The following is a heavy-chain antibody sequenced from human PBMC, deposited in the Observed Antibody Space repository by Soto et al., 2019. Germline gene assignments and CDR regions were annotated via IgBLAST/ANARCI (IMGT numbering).Heavy chain of an antibody. CDR3: AREFPTIFGVVTPKDYGMDV. J-gene: IGHJ6*02. Sequence: SVKVSCKASGCTFSSYAISWVRQAPGQGLEWMGGIIPIFGTANYAQKFQGRVTITADESTSTAYMELSSLRSEDTAVYYCAREFPTIFGVVTPKDYGMDVWGQGTTVTVSS. CDR1: GCTFSSYA. V-gene: IGHV1-69*13. D-gene: IGHD3-3*01. CDR2: IIPIFGTA.